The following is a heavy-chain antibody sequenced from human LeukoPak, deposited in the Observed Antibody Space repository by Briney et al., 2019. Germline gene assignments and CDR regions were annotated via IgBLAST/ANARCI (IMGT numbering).Heavy chain of an antibody. D-gene: IGHD6-13*01. CDR2: IYYSGST. CDR3: ARSRGYFDY. V-gene: IGHV4-59*01. Sequence: PAETLSLTCTVSGGFISSYYWSWVRQPPGKGLEWIGYIYYSGSTNYNPSLKSRGTISVDTSKNQFSLKLSSVTAADTALYYCARSRGYFDYWGQGTLVTVSS. J-gene: IGHJ4*02. CDR1: GGFISSYY.